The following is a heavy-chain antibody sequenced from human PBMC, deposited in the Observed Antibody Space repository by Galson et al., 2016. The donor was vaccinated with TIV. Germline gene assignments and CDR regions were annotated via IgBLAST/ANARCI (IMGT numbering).Heavy chain of an antibody. CDR3: AHRKTGSRPLDAFDI. CDR1: GFSLPTRGVG. Sequence: PALVTPPQTLTLTCTFSGFSLPTRGVGVAWIRQPPRKALEWLAFIYWDEDKRYAPSLRNRLTVTKDPSKNQVVLTLTDMDPADTGTYYCAHRKTGSRPLDAFDIWGQGTMVTVSS. D-gene: IGHD2-15*01. V-gene: IGHV2-5*05. J-gene: IGHJ3*02. CDR2: IYWDEDK.